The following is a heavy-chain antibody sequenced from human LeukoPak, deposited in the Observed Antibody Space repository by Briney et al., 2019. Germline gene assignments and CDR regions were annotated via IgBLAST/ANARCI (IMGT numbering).Heavy chain of an antibody. Sequence: AAVKVSCKASGYTFTSYDINWVRQATGQGLEWMGWMSPNSDNTGYAQKFQGRVTFTRDTSISTAYMELRSLTSEDTAVYYCARDYGGSSGWFDPWGQGTLVTVSS. CDR3: ARDYGGSSGWFDP. D-gene: IGHD4-23*01. J-gene: IGHJ5*02. V-gene: IGHV1-8*01. CDR1: GYTFTSYD. CDR2: MSPNSDNT.